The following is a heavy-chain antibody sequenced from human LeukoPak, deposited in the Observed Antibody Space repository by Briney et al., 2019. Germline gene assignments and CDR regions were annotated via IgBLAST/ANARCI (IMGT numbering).Heavy chain of an antibody. J-gene: IGHJ4*02. D-gene: IGHD6-19*01. CDR1: GYTFSSYW. CDR2: INSDGSST. V-gene: IGHV3-74*01. CDR3: ARDPGQQWFDFFDY. Sequence: GGSLRLSCAASGYTFSSYWMHWVPQAPGKGLVWVSRINSDGSSTSYADSVKGRFTISRDNAKNTLYLQMSSLRAEDTAVYYCARDPGQQWFDFFDYWGQGTLVTVSS.